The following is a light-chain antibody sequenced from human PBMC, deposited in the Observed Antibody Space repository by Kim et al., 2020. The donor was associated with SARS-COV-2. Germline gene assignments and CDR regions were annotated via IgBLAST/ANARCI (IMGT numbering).Light chain of an antibody. J-gene: IGKJ2*03. CDR3: QQYYSTPPS. V-gene: IGKV4-1*01. CDR1: QTVLYKSNNKIC. Sequence: SASLNCKSSQTVLYKSNNKICLAWDQQKPGPAPKLLIYWASIRESGVSDRFSGSGSETDFTLTISSLQAEDVAVYYCQQYYSTPPSFGQGTKLEI. CDR2: WAS.